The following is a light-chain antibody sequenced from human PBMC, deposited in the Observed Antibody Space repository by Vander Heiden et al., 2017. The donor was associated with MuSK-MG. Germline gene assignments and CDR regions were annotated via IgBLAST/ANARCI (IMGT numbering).Light chain of an antibody. Sequence: VLTQPPSVSGAPGQRVTISCTGSSSNIGAGYDVHWYQQLPGTAPKLLIYGNSNRPSGVPDRFSGSKSGTSASLAITGLQAEDEADYYCQSYDSSLSGVVFGGGTKLTVL. J-gene: IGLJ2*01. CDR3: QSYDSSLSGVV. CDR2: GNS. V-gene: IGLV1-40*01. CDR1: SSNIGAGYD.